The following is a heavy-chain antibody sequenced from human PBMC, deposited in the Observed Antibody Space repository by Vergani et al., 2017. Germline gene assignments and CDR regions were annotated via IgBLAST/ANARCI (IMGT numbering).Heavy chain of an antibody. Sequence: EVQLVESGGGLVKPGGSLRLSCAASGFTFSNAWMSWVRQAPGKGLEWVGRIKSKTDGGTTDYAAPVKGRFTISRDDSKNTLYLQMNSLKTEDTAVYCCTTERVVGGSCPDWFDPWGQGTLVTVSS. CDR3: TTERVVGGSCPDWFDP. CDR2: IKSKTDGGTT. V-gene: IGHV3-15*01. CDR1: GFTFSNAW. D-gene: IGHD2-15*01. J-gene: IGHJ5*02.